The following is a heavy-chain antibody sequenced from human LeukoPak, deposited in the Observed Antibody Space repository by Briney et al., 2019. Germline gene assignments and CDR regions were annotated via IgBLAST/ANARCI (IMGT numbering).Heavy chain of an antibody. CDR1: GFTFSSYA. V-gene: IGHV3-23*01. CDR3: AKQSVPADFDY. J-gene: IGHJ4*02. Sequence: GGSLRLSCATSGFTFSSYARSWVRQAPGKGLEWVSAISGSGGSTYYADSVKGRFTISRDNSKNTLYLQMNSLRAEDTAVYYCAKQSVPADFDYWGQGTLVTVSS. CDR2: ISGSGGST. D-gene: IGHD2-2*01.